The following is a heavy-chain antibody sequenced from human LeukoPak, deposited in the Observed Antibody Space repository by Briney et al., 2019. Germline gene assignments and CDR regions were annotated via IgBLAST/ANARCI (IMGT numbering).Heavy chain of an antibody. CDR1: GGSISSYY. V-gene: IGHV4-59*01. Sequence: PSETLSLTCTVSGGSISSYYWSWIRQPPGKGLEWIGYIYSSGTSNYNPSLKSRVTISVDTSKNQFSLRLSSVTAADTAVYFCARGNVVVTAPLPYWGQGTLVTVSS. CDR3: ARGNVVVTAPLPY. J-gene: IGHJ4*02. D-gene: IGHD2-21*02. CDR2: IYSSGTS.